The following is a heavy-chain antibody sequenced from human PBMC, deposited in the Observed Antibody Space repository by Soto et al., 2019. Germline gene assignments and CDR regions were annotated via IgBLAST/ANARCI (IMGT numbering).Heavy chain of an antibody. J-gene: IGHJ4*02. D-gene: IGHD4-4*01. CDR1: GYTFTAYS. Sequence: ASVKVSCKASGYTFTAYSIHWVRQAPGQGLEWMGWINSVSGFTESSQKVQGRATITRDTSASTVYMELSRLTSDDTAIYYCARGGEDSNFIYRPFDSWGQGXLVTVSS. V-gene: IGHV1-3*04. CDR2: INSVSGFT. CDR3: ARGGEDSNFIYRPFDS.